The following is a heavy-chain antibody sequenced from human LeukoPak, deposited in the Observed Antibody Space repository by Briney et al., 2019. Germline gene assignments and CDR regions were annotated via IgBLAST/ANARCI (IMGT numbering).Heavy chain of an antibody. CDR1: GFTFSSCW. J-gene: IGHJ6*02. CDR2: INSDGRST. D-gene: IGHD6-6*01. V-gene: IGHV3-74*01. Sequence: GSLRLSCAASGFTFSSCWMHWVRQPPGKGLVWVARINSDGRSTTYADSVKGRFTISRDNAKNTLDLQMNSLRAEDAAVYYCTRGSLIAGRLMDVWGPGTTVTVSS. CDR3: TRGSLIAGRLMDV.